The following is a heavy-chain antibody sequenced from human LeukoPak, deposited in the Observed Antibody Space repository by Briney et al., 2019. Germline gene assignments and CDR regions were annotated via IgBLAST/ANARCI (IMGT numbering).Heavy chain of an antibody. V-gene: IGHV3-9*01. CDR2: ISWNSGSI. D-gene: IGHD3-22*01. CDR1: GFTFDDYA. CDR3: AKDLNPHYYDSSADDAFDI. Sequence: PGGSLRLSCAASGFTFDDYAMHWVRQAPGKGLEWVSGISWNSGSIGYADSVKGRFTISRDNAKNSLYLQMNSLRAEDTALYYCAKDLNPHYYDSSADDAFDIWGQGTMVTVSS. J-gene: IGHJ3*02.